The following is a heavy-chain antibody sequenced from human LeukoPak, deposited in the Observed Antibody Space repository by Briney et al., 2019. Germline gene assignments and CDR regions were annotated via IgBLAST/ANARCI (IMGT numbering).Heavy chain of an antibody. D-gene: IGHD3-16*02. Sequence: PGGSLRLSCAASGFTFSSCAMNWVRQAPGKGLEWVSGISGSGGITHYADSVRGRFTISRDNAKNSLYLQMNSLRAEDTAVYYCARRRSDYDYVWGSYRHGAAFDIWGQGTMVTVSS. CDR1: GFTFSSCA. V-gene: IGHV3-23*01. CDR2: ISGSGGIT. CDR3: ARRRSDYDYVWGSYRHGAAFDI. J-gene: IGHJ3*02.